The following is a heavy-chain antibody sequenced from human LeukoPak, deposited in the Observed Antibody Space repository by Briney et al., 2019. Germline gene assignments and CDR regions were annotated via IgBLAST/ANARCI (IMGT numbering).Heavy chain of an antibody. CDR2: INHSGST. CDR1: GGSFSGYY. D-gene: IGHD6-19*01. Sequence: PSETLSLTCAVYGGSFSGYYWSWIRQPPGKGLEWIGEINHSGSTNYNPSLKSRVTISVDTSKNQFSLKLSSVTAADTAVYYCARVEAVAGTPGYFDYWGQGILVTVSS. J-gene: IGHJ4*02. CDR3: ARVEAVAGTPGYFDY. V-gene: IGHV4-34*01.